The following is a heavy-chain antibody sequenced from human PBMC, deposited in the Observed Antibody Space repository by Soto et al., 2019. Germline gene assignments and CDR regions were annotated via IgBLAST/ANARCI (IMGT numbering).Heavy chain of an antibody. V-gene: IGHV1-69*06. J-gene: IGHJ4*02. CDR2: IVPMYDSV. D-gene: IGHD1-26*01. CDR1: GGTFNTYT. CDR3: ASWRSYSGSYCFDY. Sequence: QVQLVQSGAEVKKPGASVKVSCEASGGTFNTYTINWVRQAPGRGLEWVGQIVPMYDSVNYAENFQGRVTITADKSTKTAYMDLTSRRSEDTALYFCASWRSYSGSYCFDYWGQGTLVTVSS.